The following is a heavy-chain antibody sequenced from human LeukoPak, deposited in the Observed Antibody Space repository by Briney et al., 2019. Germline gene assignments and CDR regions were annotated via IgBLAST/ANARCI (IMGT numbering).Heavy chain of an antibody. CDR2: INSDGSST. J-gene: IGHJ3*02. CDR3: ARRGVAGAFDI. V-gene: IGHV3-74*01. Sequence: GGSLRLSCAASGFTFSSYWMHWVRQAPGKGLVWVSRINSDGSSTSYADSVKGRFTISRDNAKNTLYLQMNSLRAEDTAVYYCARRGVAGAFDIRGQGTMVTVSS. D-gene: IGHD3-10*01. CDR1: GFTFSSYW.